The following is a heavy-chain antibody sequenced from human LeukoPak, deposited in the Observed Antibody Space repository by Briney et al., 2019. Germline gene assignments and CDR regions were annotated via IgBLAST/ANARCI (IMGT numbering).Heavy chain of an antibody. CDR1: GRSINSYY. V-gene: IGHV4-4*07. CDR2: IYTTGTT. J-gene: IGHJ4*02. D-gene: IGHD1-26*01. Sequence: SSETLSLTCTVSGRSINSYYWGWVRQSPGKGLEWTGRIYTTGTTQYNPSLKSRVTMSVDTSTNQFSLNLRSMTAADTAVYFCGRQGYTASYYFLDYWSQGTLVTVS. CDR3: GRQGYTASYYFLDY.